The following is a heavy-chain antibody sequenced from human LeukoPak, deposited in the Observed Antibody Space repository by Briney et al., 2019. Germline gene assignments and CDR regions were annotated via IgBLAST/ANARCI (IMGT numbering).Heavy chain of an antibody. CDR1: GYTFTSYD. CDR2: MNPNSGNT. Sequence: PGASVKVSCKASGYTFTSYDINWVRQATGQGLEWMGWMNPNSGNTGYAQKFQGRVTMTRNTSISTAYMELSSLRSEDTAVYYCATLPRIYGSGSSEYWGQGTLVTVSS. D-gene: IGHD3-10*01. V-gene: IGHV1-8*01. CDR3: ATLPRIYGSGSSEY. J-gene: IGHJ4*02.